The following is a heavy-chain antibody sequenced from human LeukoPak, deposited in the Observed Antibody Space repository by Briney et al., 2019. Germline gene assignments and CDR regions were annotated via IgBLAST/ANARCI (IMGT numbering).Heavy chain of an antibody. Sequence: ASVKVSCKASGYTFTSFGLSWVRQAPGQGLEWMGWISTYNGNTNYAQNLQGRVTMTTDTSTSTAYMELRSLRSDDTAVYYCARAPYYFDFWGQGTLVTVSS. CDR2: ISTYNGNT. J-gene: IGHJ4*02. V-gene: IGHV1-18*01. CDR3: ARAPYYFDF. CDR1: GYTFTSFG.